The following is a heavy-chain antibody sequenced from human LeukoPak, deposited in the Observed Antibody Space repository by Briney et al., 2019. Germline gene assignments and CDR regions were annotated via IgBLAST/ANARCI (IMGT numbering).Heavy chain of an antibody. D-gene: IGHD6-13*01. J-gene: IGHJ4*02. V-gene: IGHV4-39*01. CDR3: ARLHSTHSSNS. CDR1: GGSIDSSSYY. Sequence: SSETLSLTCTVSGGSIDSSSYYRGWIRQPPGKGLEWIGSTYSSGSTYYNPSLKSRVTISVDTSKNQFSLRLSSVTAADTAVYYCARLHSTHSSNSWGQGTLVTVSS. CDR2: TYSSGST.